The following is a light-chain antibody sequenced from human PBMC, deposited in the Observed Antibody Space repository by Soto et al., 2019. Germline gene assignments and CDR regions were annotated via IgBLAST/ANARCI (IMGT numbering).Light chain of an antibody. CDR1: QSVGSH. V-gene: IGKV3-15*01. J-gene: IGKJ3*01. CDR2: GAY. CDR3: QQYHNWPPFT. Sequence: EIVMTQSPATLSVSPGETATLSCRASQSVGSHLAWYQQKPGQAARLLIYGAYYRATGIPARFSGSGSETDFTLTISSLQSEDFAVYYCQQYHNWPPFTFGPGTKVDI.